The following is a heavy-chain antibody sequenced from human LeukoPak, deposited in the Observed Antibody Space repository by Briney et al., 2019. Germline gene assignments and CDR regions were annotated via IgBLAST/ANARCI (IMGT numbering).Heavy chain of an antibody. Sequence: ASVKVSCKASGYTFTSYYMHWVRQAPGQGLEWMGLINPSGGSTTYAQKFQGRVTMTRDTSTSTVYMELSSLRSEDTAVYYCARAPPPYCSSTSCYQTYYYYGMDVWGQGTTVTVSS. D-gene: IGHD2-2*01. CDR2: INPSGGST. CDR3: ARAPPPYCSSTSCYQTYYYYGMDV. CDR1: GYTFTSYY. J-gene: IGHJ6*02. V-gene: IGHV1-46*01.